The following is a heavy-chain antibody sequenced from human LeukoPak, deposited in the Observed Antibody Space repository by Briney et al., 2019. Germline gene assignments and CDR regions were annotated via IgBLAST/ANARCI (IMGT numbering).Heavy chain of an antibody. D-gene: IGHD5-18*01. V-gene: IGHV3-23*01. CDR2: ISGSGSST. CDR1: GFTISDFA. Sequence: GGSLRLSCEASGFTISDFAMSWVRRAPGKGLEWVSSISGSGSSTYHADSVKGRFTLSRDNSKNTLYMQMNSLRAEDTAVYYCAKGDTGMVRRYYFDYWGQGTLVTVSS. J-gene: IGHJ4*02. CDR3: AKGDTGMVRRYYFDY.